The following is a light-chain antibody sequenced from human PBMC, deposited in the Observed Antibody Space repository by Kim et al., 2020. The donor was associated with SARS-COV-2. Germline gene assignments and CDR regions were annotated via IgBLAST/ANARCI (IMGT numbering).Light chain of an antibody. Sequence: GASVKRTCSRSSGHSSYAIAWHQQQPENGPRYLMKLNSDGSHSKGDGIPDRFSGCSSGAERYLTISSHQSEDEGDYYCQTWGTGGVFGGGTQLTVL. CDR2: LNSDGSH. V-gene: IGLV4-69*01. CDR3: QTWGTGGV. J-gene: IGLJ3*02. CDR1: SGHSSYA.